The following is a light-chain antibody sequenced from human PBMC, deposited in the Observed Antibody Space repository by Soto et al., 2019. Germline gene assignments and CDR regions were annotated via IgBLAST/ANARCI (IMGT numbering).Light chain of an antibody. CDR2: EVS. V-gene: IGLV2-8*01. Sequence: QLVLTQPASVSGSPGQSITISCTGTSSDVGGYNYVSWYQQHPGKAPKLMIYEVSKRPSGVPDRFSGSKTGNTASLTVSGLQAEDEADYYCSSYAGSNNLVFAGGTKVTVL. J-gene: IGLJ2*01. CDR1: SSDVGGYNY. CDR3: SSYAGSNNLV.